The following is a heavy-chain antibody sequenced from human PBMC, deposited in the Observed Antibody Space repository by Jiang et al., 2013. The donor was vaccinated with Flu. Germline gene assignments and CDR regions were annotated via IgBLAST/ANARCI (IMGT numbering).Heavy chain of an antibody. V-gene: IGHV4-39*01. CDR2: IYYSGST. J-gene: IGHJ6*03. Sequence: ELLKPSETLSLTCTVSGGSISSSSYYWGWIRQPPGKGLEWIGSIYYSGSTYYNPSLKSRVTISVDTSKNQFSLKLSSVTAADTAVYYCARLDGGSYAPYYYMDVWSKGDHGHRSP. CDR3: ARLDGGSYAPYYYMDV. CDR1: GGSISSSSYY. D-gene: IGHD1-26*01.